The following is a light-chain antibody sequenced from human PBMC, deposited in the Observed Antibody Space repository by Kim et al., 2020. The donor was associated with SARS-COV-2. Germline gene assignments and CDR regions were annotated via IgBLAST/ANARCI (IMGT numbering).Light chain of an antibody. CDR2: KAS. V-gene: IGKV1-5*03. Sequence: DIQMTQSPSTLSASVGDRVTITCQASQYVNTWLAWHQQRPGKAPKFLIYKASILESGVPSRFSGSGSGTQFTLTISSLQPDDFGTYYCQQYTTYPWTFGQGTKVDIK. CDR1: QYVNTW. J-gene: IGKJ1*01. CDR3: QQYTTYPWT.